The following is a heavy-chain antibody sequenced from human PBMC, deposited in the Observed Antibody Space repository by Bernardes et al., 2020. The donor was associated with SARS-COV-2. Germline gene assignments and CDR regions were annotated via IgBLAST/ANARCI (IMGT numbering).Heavy chain of an antibody. CDR2: INVDGSNT. CDR1: GFSFSSYW. CDR3: LRGACTTSGCHSTINY. D-gene: IGHD2-15*01. Sequence: GGSLRLSCAASGFSFSSYWMHWVRQAPGKGLVWVSRINVDGSNTDFADSVKGRFTISRDNAKNTVYLQMSSLRAEDTAVYHCLRGACTTSGCHSTINYWGQGTLVTVSS. V-gene: IGHV3-74*01. J-gene: IGHJ4*02.